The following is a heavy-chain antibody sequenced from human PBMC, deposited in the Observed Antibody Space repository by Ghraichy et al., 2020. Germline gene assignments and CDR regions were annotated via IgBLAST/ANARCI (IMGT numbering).Heavy chain of an antibody. V-gene: IGHV3-23*01. CDR1: GFTFSSYA. Sequence: GESLNISCAASGFTFSSYAMSWVRQAPGKGLEWVSAISGSGGSTYYADSVKGRFTISRDNSKNTLYLQMNSLRAEDTAVYYCAKGGVVPAARNYYYYGMDVWGQGTTVTVSS. J-gene: IGHJ6*02. CDR2: ISGSGGST. CDR3: AKGGVVPAARNYYYYGMDV. D-gene: IGHD2-2*01.